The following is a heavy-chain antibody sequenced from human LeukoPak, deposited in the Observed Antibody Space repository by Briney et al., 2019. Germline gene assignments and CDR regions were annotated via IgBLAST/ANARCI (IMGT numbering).Heavy chain of an antibody. Sequence: GASVKVSCKASGCTFTGYYMHWVRQAPGQGLEWMGWINPNSGGTNYAQNFQGRVTMTRDTSISTAYMELSRLRSDDTAVYYCASGEALVYDSSGVVDYWGQGTLVTVSS. V-gene: IGHV1-2*02. D-gene: IGHD3-22*01. J-gene: IGHJ4*02. CDR1: GCTFTGYY. CDR2: INPNSGGT. CDR3: ASGEALVYDSSGVVDY.